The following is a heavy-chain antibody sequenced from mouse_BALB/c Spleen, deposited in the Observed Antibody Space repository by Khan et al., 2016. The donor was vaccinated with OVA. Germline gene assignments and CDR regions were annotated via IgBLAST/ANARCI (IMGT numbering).Heavy chain of an antibody. V-gene: IGHV3-2*02. CDR2: INYSGNT. Sequence: EVKLLESGPGLVKPSQSLSLTCTVTGYSITSEYAWNWIRQFPGNKLVWMGYINYSGNTRFNPSLKSRTSITRDTSKNQFFLQLNSVTTEDTATYYCARKDYYDYDPFPYWGQGTLVTVSA. CDR1: GYSITSEYA. CDR3: ARKDYYDYDPFPY. D-gene: IGHD2-4*01. J-gene: IGHJ3*01.